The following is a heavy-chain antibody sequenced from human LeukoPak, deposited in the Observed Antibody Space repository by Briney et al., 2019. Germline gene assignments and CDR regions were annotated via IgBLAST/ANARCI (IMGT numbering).Heavy chain of an antibody. Sequence: PGGSLRLSCAASGFTFSSNYMSWVRQAPGKGLEWVSVIYSGGTTYYADSVKGRFTISRDNSKNTLYLQMNSLRAEDTAVYYCARTTTFAPHFDYWGQGTLVTVSS. D-gene: IGHD1-1*01. CDR1: GFTFSSNY. CDR3: ARTTTFAPHFDY. V-gene: IGHV3-66*01. CDR2: IYSGGTT. J-gene: IGHJ4*02.